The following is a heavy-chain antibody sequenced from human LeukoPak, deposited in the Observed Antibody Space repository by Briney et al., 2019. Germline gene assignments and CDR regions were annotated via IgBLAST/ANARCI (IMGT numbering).Heavy chain of an antibody. CDR2: ISGYSETT. D-gene: IGHD3-22*01. CDR1: GFTFTTYA. J-gene: IGHJ6*03. CDR3: AKVRSSAYYPNDMDV. Sequence: GGSLRLSCAASGFTFTTYAMTWVRQAPGKGLEWVSGISGYSETTYYADSVKGRFTISRDNSKNTLFLQMNSLTAEDTAVYYCAKVRSSAYYPNDMDVWGKGTTVTVSS. V-gene: IGHV3-23*01.